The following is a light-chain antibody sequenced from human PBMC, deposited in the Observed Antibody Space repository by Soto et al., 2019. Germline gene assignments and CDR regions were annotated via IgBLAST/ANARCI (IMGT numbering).Light chain of an antibody. Sequence: EIVMTQSPATLSVSPGERATLSCRASQSVSSNLVWYQQKPGQAPRLLSYGASTRATGIPARFSGSGSGTEFPLTISSLQSAAVAVYYCQQYNNWPPWPFGQGTKVEIK. CDR3: QQYNNWPPWP. CDR1: QSVSSN. CDR2: GAS. V-gene: IGKV3-15*01. J-gene: IGKJ1*01.